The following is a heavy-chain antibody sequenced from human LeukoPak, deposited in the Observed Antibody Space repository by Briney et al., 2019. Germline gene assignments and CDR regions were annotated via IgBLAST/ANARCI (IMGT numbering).Heavy chain of an antibody. V-gene: IGHV3-30-3*01. CDR2: ISYDGSDK. J-gene: IGHJ4*02. CDR1: GYTFTSYY. CDR3: ARGRAYYDGSGYYPDFDY. Sequence: SCKASGYTFTSYYMHWVRQAPGKGLEWVALISYDGSDKYYADSVKGRFTISRDNSKNTLYLQMNSLRAEDTAVYYCARGRAYYDGSGYYPDFDYWGQGTLVTVSS. D-gene: IGHD3-22*01.